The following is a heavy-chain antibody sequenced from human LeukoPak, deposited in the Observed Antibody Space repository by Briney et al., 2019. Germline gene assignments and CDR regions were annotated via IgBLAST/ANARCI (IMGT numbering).Heavy chain of an antibody. D-gene: IGHD1-26*01. CDR3: AKDRIVGTSKVFDY. CDR1: GFTFSSSA. V-gene: IGHV3-23*01. J-gene: IGHJ4*02. CDR2: ISGSGGST. Sequence: GGSLRLSCAASGFTFSSSAMNWVRQAPGKGLEWVSFISGSGGSTYYADSVKGRFTISRDNSKNTLYLQMNSLRAEDTAVYYCAKDRIVGTSKVFDYWGQGTLVTVSS.